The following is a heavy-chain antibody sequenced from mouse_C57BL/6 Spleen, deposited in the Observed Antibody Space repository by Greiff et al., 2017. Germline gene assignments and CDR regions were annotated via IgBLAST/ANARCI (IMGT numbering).Heavy chain of an antibody. CDR3: ASGSNYRGEFAY. D-gene: IGHD2-5*01. CDR1: GYAFSSSW. CDR2: IYPGDGDT. Sequence: QVQLQQSGPELVKPGASVKISCKASGYAFSSSWMNWVKQRPGKGLEWIGRIYPGDGDTNYNGKFKGKATLTADKSSSTAYMQLSSLTSEDSAVYFCASGSNYRGEFAYWGQGTLVTVSA. V-gene: IGHV1-82*01. J-gene: IGHJ3*01.